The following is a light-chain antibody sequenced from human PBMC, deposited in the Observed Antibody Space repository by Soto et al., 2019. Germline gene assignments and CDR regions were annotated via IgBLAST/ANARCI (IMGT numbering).Light chain of an antibody. V-gene: IGLV1-44*01. J-gene: IGLJ3*02. CDR3: AAWDDSLKV. CDR1: NSNIGSNA. CDR2: TNN. Sequence: QAVVTQPPSASGTPGQRVTISCSGSNSNIGSNAVNWYQHLPGTAPRLLIYTNNQRPSGVPDRFSGSKSGTSASLAISGLHSEDEADYYCAAWDDSLKVFGGGTKLTVL.